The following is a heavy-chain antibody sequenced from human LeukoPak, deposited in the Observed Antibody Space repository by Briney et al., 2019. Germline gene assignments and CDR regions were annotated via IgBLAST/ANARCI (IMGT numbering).Heavy chain of an antibody. CDR2: VNNDGSAT. CDR3: VRATAAFDI. CDR1: GFTFSSYW. V-gene: IGHV3-74*01. D-gene: IGHD5-18*01. J-gene: IGHJ3*02. Sequence: GGSLRLSCAASGFTFSSYWMHWVRQAPGKGLEGVSRVNNDGSATTYADSVKGRFTISRDNAKNTVYLQMNSLRADDTDVYYCVRATAAFDIWGQGTMVTVSS.